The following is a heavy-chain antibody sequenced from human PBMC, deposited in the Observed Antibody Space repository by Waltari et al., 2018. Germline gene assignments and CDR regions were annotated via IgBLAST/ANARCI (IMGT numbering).Heavy chain of an antibody. Sequence: QLQLQESGPGLVKPSETLSLTCTVSGGSISSESYYWGWIRPPPGKGREWIGIISYSGSTYYNPSLKSRVTISVDTSKNQFSLKLSSVTAADTAVYYCARLSYHIVTGYGWFDPWGLGTLVTVSS. J-gene: IGHJ5*02. D-gene: IGHD3-9*01. CDR1: GGSISSESYY. CDR3: ARLSYHIVTGYGWFDP. CDR2: ISYSGST. V-gene: IGHV4-39*01.